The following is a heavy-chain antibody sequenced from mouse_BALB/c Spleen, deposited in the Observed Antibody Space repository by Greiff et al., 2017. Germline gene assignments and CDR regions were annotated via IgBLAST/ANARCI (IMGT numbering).Heavy chain of an antibody. CDR1: GYSITSDYA. V-gene: IGHV3-2*02. CDR2: ISYSGST. D-gene: IGHD3-3*01. J-gene: IGHJ2*01. Sequence: DVQLQESGPGLVKPSQSLSLTCTVTGYSITSDYAWNWIRQFPGNKLEWMGYISYSGSTSYNPSLKSRISITRDTSKNQFFLQLNSVTTEDTATYYCARCGAGLYYFDYWGQGTTLTVSS. CDR3: ARCGAGLYYFDY.